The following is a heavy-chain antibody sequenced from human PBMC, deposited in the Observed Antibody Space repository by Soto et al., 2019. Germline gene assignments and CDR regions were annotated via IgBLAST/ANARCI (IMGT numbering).Heavy chain of an antibody. J-gene: IGHJ4*02. V-gene: IGHV5-10-1*03. D-gene: IGHD6-6*01. CDR1: GYSFTSYW. Sequence: EVQLVQSGAEVKKPGESLRISCKGSGYSFTSYWISWVRQMPGKGLEWMGRIDPSDSYTNYSPSFQGHVTISADKSISTSYLQLSSLKASDTAMYYCARHLDIAARARYWGQGTLVTVSS. CDR3: ARHLDIAARARY. CDR2: IDPSDSYT.